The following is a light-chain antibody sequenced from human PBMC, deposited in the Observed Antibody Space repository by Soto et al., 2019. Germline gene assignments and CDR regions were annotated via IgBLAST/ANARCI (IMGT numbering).Light chain of an antibody. CDR2: DAS. CDR3: QQYNSYST. Sequence: DIRMTQSAATLSGSLGDRVTITCRASQTISSWLAWYQQKPGKAPKLLIYDASSLESGVPSRFSGSASGTEFTLTISSLKPDDFATYYCQQYNSYSTFGQGTKVDIK. J-gene: IGKJ1*01. V-gene: IGKV1-5*01. CDR1: QTISSW.